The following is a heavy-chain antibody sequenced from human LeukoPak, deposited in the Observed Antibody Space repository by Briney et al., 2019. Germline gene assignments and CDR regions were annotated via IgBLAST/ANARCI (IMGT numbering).Heavy chain of an antibody. Sequence: GESLKISCKGSGYRFSSYWIGWVRQMPGKGLEWMGIIYPGDSDTRYSPSFQGQVAISADKSISTAYLQWSSLKASDTAMYYCARLKPYCSGGSCYLHEFDYWGQGTLVTVSS. CDR3: ARLKPYCSGGSCYLHEFDY. J-gene: IGHJ4*02. D-gene: IGHD2-15*01. CDR2: IYPGDSDT. CDR1: GYRFSSYW. V-gene: IGHV5-51*01.